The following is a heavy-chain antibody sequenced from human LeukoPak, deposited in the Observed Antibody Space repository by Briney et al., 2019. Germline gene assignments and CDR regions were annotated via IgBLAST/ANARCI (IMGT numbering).Heavy chain of an antibody. CDR1: GFTFSSYS. D-gene: IGHD5-18*01. CDR2: ISSSSSYI. J-gene: IGHJ4*02. Sequence: GGSPRLSCAASGFTFSSYSMNWVRQAPGKGLEWVSSISSSSSYIYYADSVKGRFTISRDNAKNSLYLQMNSLRAEDTAVYYCARDSGYSYGSLDYWGQGTLVTVSS. CDR3: ARDSGYSYGSLDY. V-gene: IGHV3-21*01.